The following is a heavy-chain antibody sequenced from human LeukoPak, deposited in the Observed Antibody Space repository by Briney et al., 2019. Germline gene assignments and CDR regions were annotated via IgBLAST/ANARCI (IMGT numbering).Heavy chain of an antibody. CDR3: ARDQAVSDNYYFDY. D-gene: IGHD1-1*01. CDR2: ISSSSSYI. Sequence: GGSLRLSCAASGFTFSSYSMNWVRQAPGKGLGWVSSISSSSSYIYYADSVKGRFTISRDNAKNSLYLQMNSLRAEDTAVYYCARDQAVSDNYYFDYWGQGTLVTVSS. V-gene: IGHV3-21*01. J-gene: IGHJ4*02. CDR1: GFTFSSYS.